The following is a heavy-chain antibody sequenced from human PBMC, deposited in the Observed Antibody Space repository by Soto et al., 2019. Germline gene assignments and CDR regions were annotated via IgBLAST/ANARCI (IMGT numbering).Heavy chain of an antibody. Sequence: SVKVSCKASGGTFSSYTISWVRQAPGQGLEWMGRIIPILGIANYAQKFQGRVTITADKSTSTAYMELSSLRSEDTAVYYCARYCSGGSCYSVSAFDIWGQGTMVTVSS. CDR2: IIPILGIA. D-gene: IGHD2-15*01. CDR3: ARYCSGGSCYSVSAFDI. J-gene: IGHJ3*02. V-gene: IGHV1-69*02. CDR1: GGTFSSYT.